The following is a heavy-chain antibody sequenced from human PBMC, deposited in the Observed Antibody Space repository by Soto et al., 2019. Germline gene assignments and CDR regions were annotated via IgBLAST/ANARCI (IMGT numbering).Heavy chain of an antibody. D-gene: IGHD4-17*01. J-gene: IGHJ4*02. Sequence: EVQLLESGGGLVQPGGSLRLSCAASGFTFSAYAMSWVRQAPGKGLELVSGISGSDGSTHYADSVKGRFTISRSNSRNTMYLQMNNLRVEDTAVYYCANLVGERVTTLLDNWGQGTLDTVSS. V-gene: IGHV3-23*01. CDR1: GFTFSAYA. CDR2: ISGSDGST. CDR3: ANLVGERVTTLLDN.